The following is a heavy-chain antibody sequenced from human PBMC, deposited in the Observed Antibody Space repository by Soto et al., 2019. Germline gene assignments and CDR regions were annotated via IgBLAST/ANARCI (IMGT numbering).Heavy chain of an antibody. Sequence: SVKVSCKASGGTFSSYAISWVRQAPGQGLEWMGGIIPIFGTANYAQKFQGRVTITADESTSTAYMELSSLRSEDTAVYYCARDLTGTLSSDGMDVWGQGTTVTVSS. CDR3: ARDLTGTLSSDGMDV. J-gene: IGHJ6*02. D-gene: IGHD1-7*01. CDR2: IIPIFGTA. V-gene: IGHV1-69*13. CDR1: GGTFSSYA.